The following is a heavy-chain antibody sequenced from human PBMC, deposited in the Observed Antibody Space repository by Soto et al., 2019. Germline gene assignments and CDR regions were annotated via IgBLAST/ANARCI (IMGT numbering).Heavy chain of an antibody. V-gene: IGHV3-23*01. CDR3: AKDQGYGYYYCYGMDV. D-gene: IGHD5-12*01. Sequence: EVQLLESGGGLVQPGGSLRLSCAASGFTFSSYAMSWVRQAPGKGLEWVSAISGSGGSTYYADSVKGRLTISRDNSKNPLYLKMSSLSAEDTAVYYCAKDQGYGYYYCYGMDVWGQGTTVTVSS. CDR1: GFTFSSYA. CDR2: ISGSGGST. J-gene: IGHJ6*02.